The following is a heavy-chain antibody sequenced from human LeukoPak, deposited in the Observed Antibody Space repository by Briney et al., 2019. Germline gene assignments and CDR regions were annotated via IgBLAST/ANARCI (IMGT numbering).Heavy chain of an antibody. V-gene: IGHV3-74*01. CDR1: GFTFSDYW. J-gene: IGHJ4*02. CDR3: ARDDVF. CDR2: IKSDGGLT. D-gene: IGHD3-16*01. Sequence: PGGSLRLSCAASGFTFSDYWMHWVRQAPGKGLVWVSRIKSDGGLTNYADSVKGRFTISRDNSKNTLYLQMNSLRAEDTAVYYCARDDVFWGQGTLVTVSS.